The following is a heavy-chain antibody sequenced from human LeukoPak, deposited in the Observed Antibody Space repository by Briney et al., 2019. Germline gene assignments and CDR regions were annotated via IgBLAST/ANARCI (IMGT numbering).Heavy chain of an antibody. J-gene: IGHJ4*02. CDR3: ARDQVVTTVTTTFDY. V-gene: IGHV3-48*01. D-gene: IGHD4-11*01. CDR2: ISSSSSTI. Sequence: GGSLRLSCAASGFTFSSYSMNWVRQAPGRGLEWVSYISSSSSTIYYADSVKGRFTISRDNAKNSLYLQMNSLRAEDTAVYYCARDQVVTTVTTTFDYWGQGTLVTVSS. CDR1: GFTFSSYS.